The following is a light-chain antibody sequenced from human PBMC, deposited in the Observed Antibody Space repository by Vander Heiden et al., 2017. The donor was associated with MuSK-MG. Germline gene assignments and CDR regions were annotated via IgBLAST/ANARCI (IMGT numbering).Light chain of an antibody. V-gene: IGKV3-20*01. CDR2: GAS. CDR3: QQDGSPPLT. Sequence: EFVLTHSPCTLSLSPGETATLSCMASQTVIYSYLAWYQQKPGQAPRLLIYGASNRETGIPDRFSGSGSGTHFTLTISSLEPEDFVVYYCQQDGSPPLTFGGGTKVEIK. CDR1: QTVIYSY. J-gene: IGKJ4*01.